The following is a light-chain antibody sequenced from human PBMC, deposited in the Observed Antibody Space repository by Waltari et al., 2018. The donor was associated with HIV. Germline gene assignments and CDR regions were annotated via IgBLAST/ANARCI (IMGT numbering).Light chain of an antibody. Sequence: QSALTQPPSASGSPGQSVTISCTGTSSDVGGYNYVSWYQQHPGNAPKLIIYDVTERPSGVPDRFSGSKSGNTASLTGSGLQAEDEADYYCSSYAGSNKLVFGGGTKLTVV. CDR1: SSDVGGYNY. CDR3: SSYAGSNKLV. J-gene: IGLJ2*01. CDR2: DVT. V-gene: IGLV2-8*01.